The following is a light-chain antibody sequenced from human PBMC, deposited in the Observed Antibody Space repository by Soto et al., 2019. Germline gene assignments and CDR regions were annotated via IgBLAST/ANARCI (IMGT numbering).Light chain of an antibody. CDR2: AAS. CDR1: QGIDTS. CDR3: QQLHGYPIT. V-gene: IGKV1-9*01. Sequence: ILLTQSPSSLSASVGDRVTITCRASQGIDTSLAWYQQKPGKASKLLIYAASNFQSGVPSRFSGSGSGTHFTLTISSLQPEDFATYYCQQLHGYPITFGQGTRLEI. J-gene: IGKJ5*01.